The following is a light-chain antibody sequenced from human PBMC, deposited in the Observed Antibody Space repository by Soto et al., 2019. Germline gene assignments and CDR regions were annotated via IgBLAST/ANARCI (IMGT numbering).Light chain of an antibody. CDR2: SAS. CDR1: QSISTE. Sequence: EIVMTQSPATLSLSPGERVTLSCRASQSISTELAWYQQKPGQPPRLLIYSASTRATGVPARFTGSGSGSEITLTISVLQSEDFAVYYCQQGHNWPLTFGQGTRLEI. J-gene: IGKJ2*01. V-gene: IGKV3-15*01. CDR3: QQGHNWPLT.